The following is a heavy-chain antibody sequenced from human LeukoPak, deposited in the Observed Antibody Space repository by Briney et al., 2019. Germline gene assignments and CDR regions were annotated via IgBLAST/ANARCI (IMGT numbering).Heavy chain of an antibody. J-gene: IGHJ4*02. V-gene: IGHV4-4*07. CDR1: GGSISNYY. CDR3: ARDRGSGIYAY. D-gene: IGHD1-26*01. Sequence: SETLSLTCAVSGGSISNYYWNWIRQPAGKGLEWIGRMHTSGSTNYNPSLKSRITMSVDTSRNQFSLTLTSVTAADTADYYCARDRGSGIYAYWGQGTLVTVPS. CDR2: MHTSGST.